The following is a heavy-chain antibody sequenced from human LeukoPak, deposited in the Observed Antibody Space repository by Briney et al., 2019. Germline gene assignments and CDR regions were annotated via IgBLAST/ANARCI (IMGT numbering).Heavy chain of an antibody. D-gene: IGHD3-22*01. CDR2: INPGGGGA. J-gene: IGHJ4*02. CDR3: ARDMSRGLYYDSSYFDY. V-gene: IGHV1-46*02. CDR1: GYTFNNHY. Sequence: ASVKVSCKASGYTFNNHYMHWVRQAPGQGLEWMGIINPGGGGATYAQKFQGRVTMTRDMSTSTVYMELSNLRSEDTAVYYCARDMSRGLYYDSSYFDYRGQGTLVTVSS.